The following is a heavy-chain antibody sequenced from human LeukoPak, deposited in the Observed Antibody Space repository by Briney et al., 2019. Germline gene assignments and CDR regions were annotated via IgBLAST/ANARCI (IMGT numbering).Heavy chain of an antibody. CDR1: GFTFSSYA. CDR3: AKEGRSLQTY. Sequence: GGSLRLSCAASGFTFSSYAMHWVRQAPGKGLEWVAVISYDGSNKYYADSVKGRFTISRDNAKNSLYLQMNSLRVEDTAVYYCAKEGRSLQTYWGQGTLVTVFS. CDR2: ISYDGSNK. D-gene: IGHD5-24*01. V-gene: IGHV3-30-3*01. J-gene: IGHJ4*02.